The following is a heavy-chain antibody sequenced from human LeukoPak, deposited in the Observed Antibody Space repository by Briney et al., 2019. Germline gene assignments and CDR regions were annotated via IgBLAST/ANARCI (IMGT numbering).Heavy chain of an antibody. CDR1: GYTFTGYY. V-gene: IGHV1-2*02. D-gene: IGHD2-2*01. Sequence: ASVKVSCKASGYTFTGYYMHWVRQAPGQVLEWMGWINPNSGGTNYAQKFQGRVTMTRDTSISTAYMELSRLRSDDTAVYYCARVYCSSTSCPPQFDYWGQGTLVTVSS. CDR3: ARVYCSSTSCPPQFDY. J-gene: IGHJ4*02. CDR2: INPNSGGT.